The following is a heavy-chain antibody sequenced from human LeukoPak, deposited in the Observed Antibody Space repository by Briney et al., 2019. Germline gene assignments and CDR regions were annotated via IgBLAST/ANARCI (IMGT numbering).Heavy chain of an antibody. D-gene: IGHD1-1*01. CDR3: ARQPEGTWFDP. V-gene: IGHV5-10-1*01. CDR2: IDPSDSYT. CDR1: GYSFTSNW. Sequence: AESLKISCKGSGYSFTSNWISWVRQMPGKGLEWMGRIDPSDSYTNYSPSFQGHVTISADKSISTAYLQWSSLKASDTAMYYCARQPEGTWFDPWGQGTLVIVSA. J-gene: IGHJ5*02.